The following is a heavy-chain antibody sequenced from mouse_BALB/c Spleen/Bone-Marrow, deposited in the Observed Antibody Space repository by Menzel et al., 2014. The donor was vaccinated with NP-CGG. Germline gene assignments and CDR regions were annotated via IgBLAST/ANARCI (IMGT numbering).Heavy chain of an antibody. D-gene: IGHD2-10*02. J-gene: IGHJ4*01. CDR3: ARREYGKGMDY. CDR2: IWGGGST. V-gene: IGHV2-6-4*01. Sequence: QGQLKESGPGLGAPSQRLSIPCTVSGFSLSRYSVHWVRQPPGRGLGWLGMIWGGGSTDYNSALKSRLSISKDNSKSQVFLKMNSLQTVDTAMYYCARREYGKGMDYWGQGTSVTVSS. CDR1: GFSLSRYS.